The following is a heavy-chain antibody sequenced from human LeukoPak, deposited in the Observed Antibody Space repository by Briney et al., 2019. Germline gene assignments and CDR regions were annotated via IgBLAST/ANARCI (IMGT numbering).Heavy chain of an antibody. CDR1: GSTFSRYW. CDR3: ASWGSVAGQRALDY. CDR2: LIQDGGEK. D-gene: IGHD6-19*01. V-gene: IGHV3-7*03. Sequence: PGGSLRLSCVASGSTFSRYWMTWVRQAPGKGLEWVATLIQDGGEKHYVDSVKGRFTISRDNAKNSVYLQMNSLRAEDTAVYYCASWGSVAGQRALDYWGQGTLVTVSS. J-gene: IGHJ4*02.